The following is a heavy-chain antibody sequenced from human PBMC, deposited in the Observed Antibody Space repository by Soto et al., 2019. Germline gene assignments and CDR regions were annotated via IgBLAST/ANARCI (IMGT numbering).Heavy chain of an antibody. CDR3: AREYYGGNTQPFDS. J-gene: IGHJ4*02. Sequence: SETLSLTCTVSGGSISSYYWSWIRQPAGKGLEWIGRIYTSVSTNYNPSLKSRVTMSVDTSKNQFSLKLSSVTAADTAVYYCAREYYGGNTQPFDSWGQGTLVTVSS. CDR2: IYTSVST. V-gene: IGHV4-4*07. CDR1: GGSISSYY. D-gene: IGHD4-17*01.